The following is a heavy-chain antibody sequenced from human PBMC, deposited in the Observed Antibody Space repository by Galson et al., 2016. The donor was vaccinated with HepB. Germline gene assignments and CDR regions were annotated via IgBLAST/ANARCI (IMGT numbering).Heavy chain of an antibody. J-gene: IGHJ4*02. Sequence: SLRLSCAASGFPFSHFGMHWVRQAPGKGLEWLALIGYDGTNPYYTDSVKGRFTISRDNTKNTLYLQMDSLTRDDTAVYYFAKWDSGTRRYFLDSWGQGTLVTVSS. V-gene: IGHV3-30*19. CDR2: IGYDGTNP. D-gene: IGHD1-26*01. CDR1: GFPFSHFG. CDR3: AKWDSGTRRYFLDS.